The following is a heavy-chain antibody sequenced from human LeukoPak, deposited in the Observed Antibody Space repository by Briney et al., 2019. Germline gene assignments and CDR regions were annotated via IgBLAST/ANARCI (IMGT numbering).Heavy chain of an antibody. CDR2: IYSGGST. V-gene: IGHV3-53*01. Sequence: GGSLRLSCAASGFTVSSNYMSWVRQAPGKGLEWVSVIYSGGSTYYADSVKGRFTISRDNSKNTLHLQMSSLRAEDTAVYYCARGLGYSYGIDYWGQGTLVTVSS. J-gene: IGHJ4*02. D-gene: IGHD5-18*01. CDR3: ARGLGYSYGIDY. CDR1: GFTVSSNY.